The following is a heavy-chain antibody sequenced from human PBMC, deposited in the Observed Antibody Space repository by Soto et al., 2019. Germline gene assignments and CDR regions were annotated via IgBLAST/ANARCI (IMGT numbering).Heavy chain of an antibody. CDR1: GYTFTSHG. CDR2: ISTYNGNT. CDR3: ARGSDTSGYYSYFDS. Sequence: ASVKVSCKASGYTFTSHGINWVRQAPGQGLEWMGWISTYNGNTNYAQKFRGRVTMTTDTSTSTSYMELRSLRSDDTAVYYCARGSDTSGYYSYFDSWGQGALVTVSS. D-gene: IGHD3-22*01. V-gene: IGHV1-18*04. J-gene: IGHJ4*02.